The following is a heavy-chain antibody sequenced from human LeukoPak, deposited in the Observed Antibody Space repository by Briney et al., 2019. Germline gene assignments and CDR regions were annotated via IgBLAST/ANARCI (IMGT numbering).Heavy chain of an antibody. V-gene: IGHV1-46*01. J-gene: IGHJ4*02. D-gene: IGHD3-22*01. CDR3: ARTYYYDSSGYYFYFDY. Sequence: ASVKVSCKASGGTFSSYAISWVRQAPGQGLEWMGIINPSGGSTSYAQKFQGRVTMTRDTSTSTVYMELSSLRSEDTAVYYCARTYYYDSSGYYFYFDYWGQGTLVTVSS. CDR2: INPSGGST. CDR1: GGTFSSYA.